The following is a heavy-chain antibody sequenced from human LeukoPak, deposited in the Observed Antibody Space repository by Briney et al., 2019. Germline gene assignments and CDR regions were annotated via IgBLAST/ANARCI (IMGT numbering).Heavy chain of an antibody. Sequence: GGPLRLSCAASSFTLSIYEINWVRQAPGKGLEGVSYIISSSSSILHADSEKGRFTISRDNGKTSLYLKMNSLRAEDTAVYYCAVLGITMIGGVWGKGTTVTMSS. V-gene: IGHV3-48*03. CDR3: AVLGITMIGGV. CDR2: IISSSSSI. D-gene: IGHD3-10*02. J-gene: IGHJ6*04. CDR1: SFTLSIYE.